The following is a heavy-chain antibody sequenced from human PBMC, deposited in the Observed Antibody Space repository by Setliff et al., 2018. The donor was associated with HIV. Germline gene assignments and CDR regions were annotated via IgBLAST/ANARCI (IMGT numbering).Heavy chain of an antibody. D-gene: IGHD2-21*01. V-gene: IGHV4-28*03. CDR2: IDYSGST. CDR3: ARDAVEASIPGGWFDS. CDR1: GYSISSSNW. Sequence: PSETLSLTCTVSGYSISSSNWWGWIRQTPGKGLEWIGYIDYSGSTYYNPSLESRVTMSVDTSKNQFSLKLTSVTAVDTAAYFCARDAVEASIPGGWFDSWGPGTLVTVSS. J-gene: IGHJ5*01.